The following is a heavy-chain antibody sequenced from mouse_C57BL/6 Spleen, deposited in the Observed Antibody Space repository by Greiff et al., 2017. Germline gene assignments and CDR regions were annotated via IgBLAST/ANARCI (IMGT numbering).Heavy chain of an antibody. Sequence: QVHVKQPGAELVRPGTSVKLSCKASGYTFTSYWMHWVKQRPGQGLEWIGVIDPSDSYTNYNQKFKGKATLTVDTSSSTAYMQLSSLTSEDSAVYYCARESTTVVAKDYAMDYWGQGTSVTVSS. J-gene: IGHJ4*01. CDR3: ARESTTVVAKDYAMDY. CDR2: IDPSDSYT. V-gene: IGHV1-59*01. CDR1: GYTFTSYW. D-gene: IGHD1-1*01.